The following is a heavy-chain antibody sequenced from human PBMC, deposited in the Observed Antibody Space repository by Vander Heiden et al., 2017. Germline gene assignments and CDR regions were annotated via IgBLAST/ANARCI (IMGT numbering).Heavy chain of an antibody. CDR3: ARAVHPLWFGELLVAPGYYYGMDV. Sequence: QVQLVQSGSELKKPGASVKVSCKASGYNFTSYAMNWVRQARGQGLEWMGWINTDTGNQTYAQGFTGGFVFSLDTSVSTAYLQISSLKAEDTAVYYCARAVHPLWFGELLVAPGYYYGMDVWGQGTTVTVSS. CDR1: GYNFTSYA. CDR2: INTDTGNQ. J-gene: IGHJ6*02. V-gene: IGHV7-4-1*02. D-gene: IGHD3-10*01.